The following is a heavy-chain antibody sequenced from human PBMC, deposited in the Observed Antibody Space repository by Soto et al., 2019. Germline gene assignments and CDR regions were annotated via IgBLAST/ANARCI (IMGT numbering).Heavy chain of an antibody. CDR3: AKDQGSYRLNPVDY. Sequence: HPGGSLRLSCAASGFTFSSYAMSWVFQAQGKGLEWVSAISGSGGSTYYADSVKGRFTISRDNSKNTLYLQMNSLRAEDTAVYYCAKDQGSYRLNPVDYWGQGTLVTVSS. J-gene: IGHJ4*02. CDR1: GFTFSSYA. V-gene: IGHV3-23*01. D-gene: IGHD3-16*02. CDR2: ISGSGGST.